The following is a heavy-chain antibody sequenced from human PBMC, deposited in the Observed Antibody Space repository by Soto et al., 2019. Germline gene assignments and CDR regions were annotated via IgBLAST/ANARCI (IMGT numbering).Heavy chain of an antibody. Sequence: EVQLVETGGCLFQPGGSLKLSCVASGFSFSAAAMHWVRQAFCKGLEWVGRIRSKANNFATAYAASVNGRFTISRDDSKNTAYRQMNSLKTEDTAVYFCAGPGYSNSWYEDYVNYWGQGTLVTVSS. V-gene: IGHV3-73*02. J-gene: IGHJ4*02. CDR1: GFSFSAAA. CDR3: AGPGYSNSWYEDYVNY. CDR2: IRSKANNFAT. D-gene: IGHD6-13*01.